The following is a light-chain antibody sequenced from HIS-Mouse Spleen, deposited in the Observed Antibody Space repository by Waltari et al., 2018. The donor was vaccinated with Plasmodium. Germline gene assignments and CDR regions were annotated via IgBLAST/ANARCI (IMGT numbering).Light chain of an antibody. Sequence: EIVMTQSPATLSVSPGERATLSCRASQSVSSNLAWYQQKPGQAPRLLIYVASTRATGIPARFSGSWSGTEFTLTISSLQSEDFAVYYCQQYNNWPPVTFGQGTKLEIK. CDR3: QQYNNWPPVT. CDR2: VAS. V-gene: IGKV3-15*01. J-gene: IGKJ2*01. CDR1: QSVSSN.